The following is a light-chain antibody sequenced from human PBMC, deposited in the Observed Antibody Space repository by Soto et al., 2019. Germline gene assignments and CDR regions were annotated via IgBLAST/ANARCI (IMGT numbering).Light chain of an antibody. CDR3: QQYNNWPPI. CDR2: DIF. Sequence: EIVLTQSPGTLSVSPGERATLSCRASQKISSRYLAWYQQKPGQAPRLVIYDIFTRATGVPTRFSGSGSGTEFTLTISSLQSEDFAVYYCQQYNNWPPIFGPGTKVDI. V-gene: IGKV3D-15*01. J-gene: IGKJ3*01. CDR1: QKISSRY.